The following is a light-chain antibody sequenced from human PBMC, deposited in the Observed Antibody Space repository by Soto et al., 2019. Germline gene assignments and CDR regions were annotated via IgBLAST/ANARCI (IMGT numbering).Light chain of an antibody. V-gene: IGKV1-5*01. J-gene: IGKJ3*01. CDR1: QSISSW. CDR2: DAS. CDR3: QQYGTSPFT. Sequence: DIQMTQSPSTLSASVGDRVTITCRASQSISSWLAWYQQKPGKAPKLLIYDASSLESGVPSRFSGSGSGTESTLTISSLQPDDFAVYWCQQYGTSPFTFGPGTKVDI.